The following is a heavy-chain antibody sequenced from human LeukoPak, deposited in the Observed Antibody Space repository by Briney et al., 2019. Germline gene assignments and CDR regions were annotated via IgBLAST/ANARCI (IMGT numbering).Heavy chain of an antibody. CDR3: AKSFAYDSSGYYEPDAFDI. J-gene: IGHJ3*02. Sequence: GGSLRLSCAASGFTFSSYAMSWVRQAPGKGLEWVSAISGSGGSTYYADSVKGRFTISRDNSKNTLYLQMNSLRAEDTAVYYCAKSFAYDSSGYYEPDAFDIWGQGTMVTVSS. CDR1: GFTFSSYA. V-gene: IGHV3-23*01. CDR2: ISGSGGST. D-gene: IGHD3-22*01.